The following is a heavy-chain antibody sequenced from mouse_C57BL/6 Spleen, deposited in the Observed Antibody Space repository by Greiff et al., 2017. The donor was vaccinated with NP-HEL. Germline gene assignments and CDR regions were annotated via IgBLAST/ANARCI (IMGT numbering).Heavy chain of an antibody. V-gene: IGHV1-82*01. CDR2: IYPGDGDT. J-gene: IGHJ3*01. D-gene: IGHD2-2*01. Sequence: QVQLKQSGPELVKPGASVKISCKASGYAFSSSWMNWVKQRPGKGLEWIGRIYPGDGDTNYNGKFKGKATLTADKSSSTAYMQLSSLPSEDSAVYFCARSRDYGYDGAWFADWGQGTRVTVSA. CDR3: ARSRDYGYDGAWFAD. CDR1: GYAFSSSW.